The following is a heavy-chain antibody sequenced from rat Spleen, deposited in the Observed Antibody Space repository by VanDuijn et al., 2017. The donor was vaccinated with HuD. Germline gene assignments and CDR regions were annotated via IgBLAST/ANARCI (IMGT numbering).Heavy chain of an antibody. CDR2: ISPSGGTT. D-gene: IGHD1-11*01. CDR1: GFTFSDYD. Sequence: EVQLVESGGGLVQPGRSLTLSCAASGFTFSDYDMAWVRQAPTKGLEWVASISPSGGTTYYRDSVKGRFTISRDDAKSTLYLQMDSRRSDDTATYYCARQGYPSWFAYWGQGTLDTVSS. J-gene: IGHJ3*01. CDR3: ARQGYPSWFAY. V-gene: IGHV5-25*01.